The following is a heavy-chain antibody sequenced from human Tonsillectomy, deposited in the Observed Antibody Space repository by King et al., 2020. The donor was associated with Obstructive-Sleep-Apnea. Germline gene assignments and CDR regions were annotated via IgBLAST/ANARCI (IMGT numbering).Heavy chain of an antibody. CDR3: ARGGYRGIAVAGTFWFDP. V-gene: IGHV3-21*01. CDR2: ISSSSSYI. CDR1: GFTFSSYS. Sequence: EVQLVESGGGLVKPGGSLRLSCAASGFTFSSYSMNWVRQAPGKGLEWVSSISSSSSYIYYADSVKGRFTISRDNAKNSLYLQMNSLRAEDTAVYYCARGGYRGIAVAGTFWFDPWGQGTLVTVSS. D-gene: IGHD6-19*01. J-gene: IGHJ5*02.